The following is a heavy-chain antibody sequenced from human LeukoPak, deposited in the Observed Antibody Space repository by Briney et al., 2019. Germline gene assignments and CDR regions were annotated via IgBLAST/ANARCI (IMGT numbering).Heavy chain of an antibody. Sequence: SETLSLTCTVPGGSISSSSYYWGWIRQPPGKGLEWIASIYYSGTTYYNPSLKSRVTISADTSKNQFSLKLSSVTAADTAVYYCTSRGWIVGLVDYWGQGTLVTVSS. J-gene: IGHJ4*02. CDR1: GGSISSSSYY. CDR2: IYYSGTT. V-gene: IGHV4-39*01. D-gene: IGHD3-22*01. CDR3: TSRGWIVGLVDY.